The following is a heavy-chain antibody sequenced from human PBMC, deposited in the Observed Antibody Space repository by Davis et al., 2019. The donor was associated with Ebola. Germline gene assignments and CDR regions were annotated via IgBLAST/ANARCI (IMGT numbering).Heavy chain of an antibody. J-gene: IGHJ3*01. CDR3: ARVVGGPDVGEDAFAV. CDR2: INHSGST. D-gene: IGHD2-21*01. CDR1: GGSFSGFY. V-gene: IGHV4-34*01. Sequence: SQTLSLTCAVYGGSFSGFYWSWIRRPPGKGLEWIGEINHSGSTNYNPSLKSRVTISVDTSKNQFSLKLSSVTAADTAVYYCARVVGGPDVGEDAFAVWGHGTLVTVSS.